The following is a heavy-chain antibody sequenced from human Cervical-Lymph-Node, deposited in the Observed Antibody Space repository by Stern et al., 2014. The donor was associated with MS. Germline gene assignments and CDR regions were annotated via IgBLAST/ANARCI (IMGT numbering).Heavy chain of an antibody. V-gene: IGHV5-51*01. CDR1: GYTFTSYW. CDR3: ARQRYFDY. J-gene: IGHJ4*02. Sequence: EVQLVESGPEVKRPGESLKISCQASGYTFTSYWIGWVRQMPGKGLEWIAIIFPGGSDIRYSPSFQGQVPISADKSNSTAYLQWNNLKASDTAIYYCARQRYFDYWGQGTLVTVSS. CDR2: IFPGGSDI.